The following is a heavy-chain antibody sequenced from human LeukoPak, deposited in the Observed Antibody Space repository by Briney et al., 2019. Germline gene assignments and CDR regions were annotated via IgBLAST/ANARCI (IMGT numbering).Heavy chain of an antibody. Sequence: SETLSLTCTVSGGSISSSGYYWGWIRQPPGKGLEWIGSLYYTGSTYYNPSLKSRVTISVDTSKNQFSLKLSSVTAADTAVYYCARYYYDSSVYYYADYWGQGTLVTVSS. CDR1: GGSISSSGYY. V-gene: IGHV4-39*01. D-gene: IGHD3-22*01. CDR2: LYYTGST. CDR3: ARYYYDSSVYYYADY. J-gene: IGHJ4*02.